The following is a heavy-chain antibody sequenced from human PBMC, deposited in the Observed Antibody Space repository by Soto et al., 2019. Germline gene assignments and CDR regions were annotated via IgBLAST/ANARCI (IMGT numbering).Heavy chain of an antibody. V-gene: IGHV4-59*08. CDR3: ARGMTTLPFDY. CDR1: GGSISSYY. CDR2: IYYSGST. Sequence: QVQLQESGPGLVKPSETLSLTCTVSGGSISSYYWSWIRQPPGKGLEWIGYIYYSGSTNYNPSLKSRGTISVDTSKNQFSLKLSSVTAADTAVYYCARGMTTLPFDYWGQGTLVTVSS. J-gene: IGHJ4*02. D-gene: IGHD4-4*01.